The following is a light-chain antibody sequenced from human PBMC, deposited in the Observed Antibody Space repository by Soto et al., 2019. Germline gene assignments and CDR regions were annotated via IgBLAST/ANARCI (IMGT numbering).Light chain of an antibody. CDR1: HSVDIN. CDR2: EAS. V-gene: IGKV3-15*01. Sequence: EVVMTQSPVTLSASPGDTFTLSCRASHSVDINLAWYQQKPGQAPRLLIFEASTRASDIPTRFSGSGSGTDFTLTISSLQSEDFAMYFCQQYNKWPPRYTFGQGTKVDIK. CDR3: QQYNKWPPRYT. J-gene: IGKJ2*01.